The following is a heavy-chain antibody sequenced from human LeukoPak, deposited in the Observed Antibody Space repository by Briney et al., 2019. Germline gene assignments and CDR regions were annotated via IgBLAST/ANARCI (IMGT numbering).Heavy chain of an antibody. CDR1: VGSFSGYY. CDR3: ARSTYYDFWSGFPNWFDP. CDR2: INHSGST. J-gene: IGHJ5*02. D-gene: IGHD3-3*01. Sequence: ASETLSLTCAVYVGSFSGYYWSWIRQPPGKGLEWIGEINHSGSTNYNPSLKSRVTISVDTSKNQFSLKLSSVTAADTAVYYCARSTYYDFWSGFPNWFDPWGQGTLVTVSS. V-gene: IGHV4-34*01.